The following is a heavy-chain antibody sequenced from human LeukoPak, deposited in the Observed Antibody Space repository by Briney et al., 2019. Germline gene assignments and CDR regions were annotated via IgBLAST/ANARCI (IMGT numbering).Heavy chain of an antibody. D-gene: IGHD2-15*01. Sequence: GGSLRLSCAASGFTFSSYWMHWVRQAPGKGLMWFPHINKDGSSTNYADSVKARFTISRDNAKNPLYLQMNSLRPEDTAVYSCPKDDCRITTCHGSWGQGTLVTVSS. J-gene: IGHJ5*02. CDR2: INKDGSST. V-gene: IGHV3-74*01. CDR1: GFTFSSYW. CDR3: PKDDCRITTCHGS.